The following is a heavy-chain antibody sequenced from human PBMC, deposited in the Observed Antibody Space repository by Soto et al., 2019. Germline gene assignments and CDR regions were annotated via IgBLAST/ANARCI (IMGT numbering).Heavy chain of an antibody. J-gene: IGHJ6*02. CDR1: GFTFSSYE. CDR3: ARDSRLLLSYYYYGMDV. V-gene: IGHV3-48*03. CDR2: ISSSGSTI. D-gene: IGHD2-15*01. Sequence: GGSLRLSCAASGFTFSSYEMNWVRQAPGKGLEWVSYISSSGSTIYYADSVKGRFTISRDNAKNSLYLQMNSLRAEDTAVYYCARDSRLLLSYYYYGMDVWGQGTTVTVYS.